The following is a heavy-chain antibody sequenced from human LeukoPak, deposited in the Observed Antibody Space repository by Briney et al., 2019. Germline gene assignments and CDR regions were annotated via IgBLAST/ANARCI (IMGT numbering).Heavy chain of an antibody. V-gene: IGHV1-69*05. Sequence: SVKVSCKASGGTFSSYAISWVRPAPGQGLEWMGGIIPIFGTANYAQKFQGRVTITTDESTSTAYMELSSLRSEDTAVYYCARMSDIEGFYYYMDVWGKGTTVTVSS. CDR2: IIPIFGTA. J-gene: IGHJ6*03. CDR1: GGTFSSYA. D-gene: IGHD5-12*01. CDR3: ARMSDIEGFYYYMDV.